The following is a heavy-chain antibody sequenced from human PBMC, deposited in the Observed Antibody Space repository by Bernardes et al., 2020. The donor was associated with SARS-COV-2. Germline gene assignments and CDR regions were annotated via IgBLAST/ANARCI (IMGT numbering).Heavy chain of an antibody. J-gene: IGHJ4*02. V-gene: IGHV3-30-3*01. D-gene: IGHD1-7*01. CDR1: GFTFSSSA. CDR3: TRGLELELITWFDY. Sequence: GGALKLSCTASGFTFSSSAMHWVRQAPGTGPEWVAVISNDGSIKYYTDSVKGRFTISRDNSKNTLYLLMNSLRTDDTAVYYCTRGLELELITWFDYWGQGTLVTVSS. CDR2: ISNDGSIK.